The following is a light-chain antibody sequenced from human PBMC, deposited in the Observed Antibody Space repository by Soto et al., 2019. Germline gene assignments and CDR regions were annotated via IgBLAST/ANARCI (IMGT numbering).Light chain of an antibody. J-gene: IGKJ1*01. V-gene: IGKV3-20*01. CDR3: QQHGISPGT. CDR1: QSVSSSY. Sequence: EMVLTQSPGTLSLSPGERATLSCRASQSVSSSYLAWYQQKPGQAPMLLIYGASSRATGIPDRFSGSGSGTDFTLTISRLEPEDFAGYYCQQHGISPGTVGEGTKVEIK. CDR2: GAS.